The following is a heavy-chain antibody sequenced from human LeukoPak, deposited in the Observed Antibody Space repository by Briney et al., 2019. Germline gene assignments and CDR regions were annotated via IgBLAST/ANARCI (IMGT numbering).Heavy chain of an antibody. CDR2: ISYDGSNK. CDR3: ARDRSGSGYYFDY. J-gene: IGHJ4*02. D-gene: IGHD3-22*01. CDR1: GFTFSSYA. Sequence: GGSLRLSCAASGFTFSSYAMHWVRQAPGKGLECVAVISYDGSNKYYADSVKGRFTISRDNSKNTLYLQMNSLRAEDTAVYYCARDRSGSGYYFDYWGQGTLVTVSS. V-gene: IGHV3-30-3*01.